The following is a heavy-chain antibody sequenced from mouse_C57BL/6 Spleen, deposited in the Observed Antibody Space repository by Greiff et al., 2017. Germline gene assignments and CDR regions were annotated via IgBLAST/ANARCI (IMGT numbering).Heavy chain of an antibody. J-gene: IGHJ2*01. CDR3: AIQGVTTGGYFDY. V-gene: IGHV1-64*01. D-gene: IGHD2-2*01. CDR2: IHPNSGST. CDR1: GYTFTSYW. Sequence: VQLQQPGAELVKPGASVKLSCKASGYTFTSYWMHWVKQRPGQGLEWIGMIHPNSGSTNYNEKFKSKATLTVDKSSSTAYMKLSSLTSEDSAVYYGAIQGVTTGGYFDYWGQGTTLTVSS.